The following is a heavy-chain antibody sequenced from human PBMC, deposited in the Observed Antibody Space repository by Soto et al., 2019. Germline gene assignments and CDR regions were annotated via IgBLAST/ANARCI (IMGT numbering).Heavy chain of an antibody. J-gene: IGHJ4*02. V-gene: IGHV1-69*06. CDR1: GGTFSSYA. Sequence: SVKVSCKASGGTFSSYAISWVRQAPGQGLEWMGGIIPIFGTANYAQKFQGRVTITADKSTSTAYMELSSLRSEDTAVYYCARCGYYYDSSGYSPPDYWGQGTLVTVSS. CDR3: ARCGYYYDSSGYSPPDY. D-gene: IGHD3-22*01. CDR2: IIPIFGTA.